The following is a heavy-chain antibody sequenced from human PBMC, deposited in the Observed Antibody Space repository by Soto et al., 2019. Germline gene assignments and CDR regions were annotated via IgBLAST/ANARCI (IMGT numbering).Heavy chain of an antibody. CDR2: IYYSGST. CDR1: GGSISSYY. J-gene: IGHJ3*02. CDR3: ANYQSGAFDI. D-gene: IGHD2-2*01. Sequence: SETLSLTCTVSGGSISSYYWSWIRQPPGKGLEWIGYIYYSGSTNYNPSLKSRVTISVDTPKNQFSLKLSSVTAADTDVYYCANYQSGAFDIWGQGAMVTVSS. V-gene: IGHV4-59*01.